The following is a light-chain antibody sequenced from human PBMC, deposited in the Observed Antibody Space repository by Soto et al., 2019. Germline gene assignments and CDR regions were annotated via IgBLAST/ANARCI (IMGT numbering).Light chain of an antibody. V-gene: IGLV2-11*01. CDR1: SSDVGGYNY. CDR2: DVS. Sequence: QSALTQPRSVSGSPGQSVTISCTGTSSDVGGYNYVSWYQQHPGKAPKLMIYDVSKRPSGVPDRFSGSKSGNTASLTISGLQAEDEDDYYCGSWDSSLSAYVFGTGTKVTVL. J-gene: IGLJ1*01. CDR3: GSWDSSLSAYV.